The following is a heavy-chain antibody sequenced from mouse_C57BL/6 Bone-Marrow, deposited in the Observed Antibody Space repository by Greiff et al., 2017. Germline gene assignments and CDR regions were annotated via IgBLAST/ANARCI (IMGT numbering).Heavy chain of an antibody. CDR1: GFTFSDYG. V-gene: IGHV5-17*01. Sequence: DVHLVESGGGLVKPGGSLKLSCAASGFTFSDYGMHWVRQAPEKGLEWVAYISSGSSTIYYADTVKGRFTISRDNAKNTLFLQMTSLRSEDTAMYYCATLYGTMDYWGQGTSVTVSS. CDR3: ATLYGTMDY. CDR2: ISSGSSTI. D-gene: IGHD2-1*01. J-gene: IGHJ4*01.